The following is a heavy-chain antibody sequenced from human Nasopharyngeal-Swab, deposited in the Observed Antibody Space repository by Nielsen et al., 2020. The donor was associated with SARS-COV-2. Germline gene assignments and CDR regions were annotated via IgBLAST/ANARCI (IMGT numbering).Heavy chain of an antibody. J-gene: IGHJ2*01. Sequence: GESLKISCAASGFTSNNYWMHWVRQVPGRGLVWVSRINNDGSITNYADSVKGRFTISRDDAKNTVYLQMNSLKADDTAVYYCARLVGAYKWYFDIWGRGTLVTVSS. CDR3: ARLVGAYKWYFDI. V-gene: IGHV3-74*01. CDR1: GFTSNNYW. CDR2: INNDGSIT. D-gene: IGHD1-26*01.